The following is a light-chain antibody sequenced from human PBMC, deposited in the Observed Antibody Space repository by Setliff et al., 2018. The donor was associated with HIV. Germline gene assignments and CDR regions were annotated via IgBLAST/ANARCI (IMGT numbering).Light chain of an antibody. CDR2: DNN. Sequence: QSVLTQPPSVSAAPGQKVTVSCSGGGSNIGNNYVSWYQQLPGTAPKLLIYDNNKRPSGIPDRFSASKSGTSATLGITGLQTGDEADYYCGTWDSSLSAGVFGGGTKVTVL. CDR1: GSNIGNNY. J-gene: IGLJ3*02. V-gene: IGLV1-51*01. CDR3: GTWDSSLSAGV.